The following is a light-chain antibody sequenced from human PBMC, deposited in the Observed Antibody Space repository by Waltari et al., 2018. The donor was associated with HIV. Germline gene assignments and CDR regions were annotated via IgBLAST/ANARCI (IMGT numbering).Light chain of an antibody. Sequence: QSALTQPPSTSGTPGQTVTIPCSGSSSNIGDTYLSLYQQLPGTAPKLLIYRNSQRPSGVRDRFSGSKSGTSASLAINDLRSEDEAEYHCAAWDDSLSGWVFGGGTNLTVL. CDR3: AAWDDSLSGWV. CDR2: RNS. J-gene: IGLJ3*02. V-gene: IGLV1-47*01. CDR1: SSNIGDTY.